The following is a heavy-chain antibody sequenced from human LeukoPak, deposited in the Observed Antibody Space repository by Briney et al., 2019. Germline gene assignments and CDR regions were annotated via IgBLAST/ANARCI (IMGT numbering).Heavy chain of an antibody. J-gene: IGHJ4*02. V-gene: IGHV3-21*01. Sequence: GGSLRLSCAASGFTFSSYYMNWVRQAPGRGLEWVSSISSTSSYIYYADSVKGRFTISRDNADNSLYLQMNSLRAEDTAVYYCARDLPVGATAFDYWGQGTLVTVSS. CDR1: GFTFSSYY. CDR2: ISSTSSYI. CDR3: ARDLPVGATAFDY. D-gene: IGHD1-26*01.